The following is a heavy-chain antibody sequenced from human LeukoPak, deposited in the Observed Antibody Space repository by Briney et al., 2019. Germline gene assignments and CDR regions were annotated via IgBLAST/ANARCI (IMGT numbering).Heavy chain of an antibody. Sequence: SVKVSCKASGGTFSSYAISWVRQAPGQGLEWMGGIIPIFGTANYAQKFQGRVTITADESTSTAYMELSSLRSEDTAVYYCASAGSYYDSSGYRDYWGQGTLVTVSS. V-gene: IGHV1-69*13. J-gene: IGHJ4*02. CDR2: IIPIFGTA. D-gene: IGHD3-22*01. CDR1: GGTFSSYA. CDR3: ASAGSYYDSSGYRDY.